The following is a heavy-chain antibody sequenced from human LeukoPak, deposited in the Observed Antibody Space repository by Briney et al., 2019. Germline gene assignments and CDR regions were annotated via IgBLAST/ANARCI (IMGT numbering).Heavy chain of an antibody. CDR3: AREMVRGVSAFDY. J-gene: IGHJ4*02. CDR2: INDSGST. V-gene: IGHV4-34*01. Sequence: SETLSLTCAVYGGSFSGYYWSWIRQPPGKGLEWIGEINDSGSTNYNPSLKSRVTISVDTSKNQFSLKLSSVTAADTAVYYCAREMVRGVSAFDYWGQGTLVTVSS. D-gene: IGHD3-10*01. CDR1: GGSFSGYY.